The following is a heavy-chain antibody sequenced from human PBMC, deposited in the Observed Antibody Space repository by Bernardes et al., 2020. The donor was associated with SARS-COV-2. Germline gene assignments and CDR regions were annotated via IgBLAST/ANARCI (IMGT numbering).Heavy chain of an antibody. V-gene: IGHV3-23*01. D-gene: IGHD3-10*01. Sequence: GSSIFLSSAAAFIFSSYSISWVSPAPAKTLEWVPTIDGSTTNTHYADSVRGRFTISRDNSRNTLYLHMNSLRAEDTAVYYCCVWFGEHFDYWGQGTLATVSS. CDR3: CVWFGEHFDY. CDR2: IDGSTTNT. CDR1: AFIFSSYS. J-gene: IGHJ4*02.